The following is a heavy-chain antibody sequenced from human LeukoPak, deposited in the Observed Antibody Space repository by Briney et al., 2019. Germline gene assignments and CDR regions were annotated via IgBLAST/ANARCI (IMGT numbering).Heavy chain of an antibody. CDR2: IYYSGST. Sequence: PSETLSLTCTVSGCSISSGGYYWSWIRQHPGKGLVWIGYIYYSGSTYYNPSLKSRVTISVDTSKNQVSLKLSSVTAADTAVYYCARGVLLWFGELFDYWGQGTLVTVSS. V-gene: IGHV4-31*03. CDR1: GCSISSGGYY. J-gene: IGHJ4*02. CDR3: ARGVLLWFGELFDY. D-gene: IGHD3-10*01.